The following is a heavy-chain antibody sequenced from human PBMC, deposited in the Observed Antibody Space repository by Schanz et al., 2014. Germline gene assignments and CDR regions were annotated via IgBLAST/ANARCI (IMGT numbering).Heavy chain of an antibody. J-gene: IGHJ6*02. CDR2: IIPIFGPA. CDR1: GGTVNRYA. Sequence: QVPLIQSGAEVKKPGSSVKVSCRASGGTVNRYAISWVRQAPGQGLEWMGGIIPIFGPANYSPKFRDRVPITADESTSTAYMELSSLSSEDAAIYYCARRELGAPRYRSWAGEAHYYGMDVWGQGTTVTVSS. V-gene: IGHV1-69*19. D-gene: IGHD6-13*01. CDR3: ARRELGAPRYRSWAGEAHYYGMDV.